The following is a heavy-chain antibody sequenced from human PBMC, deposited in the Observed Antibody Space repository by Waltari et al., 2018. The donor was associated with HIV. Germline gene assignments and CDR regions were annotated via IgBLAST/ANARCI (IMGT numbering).Heavy chain of an antibody. V-gene: IGHV3-74*01. D-gene: IGHD1-7*01. CDR3: ARAGRDGKLPPDY. J-gene: IGHJ4*02. CDR1: GFTFSSYW. Sequence: EVQLVESGGGLVQHGGSLRLSCAASGFTFSSYWTHWVRQAPGKGLVWVSRINSDGSSTSYADSVKGRFTISRDNAKNTLYLQMNSLRAEDTAVYYCARAGRDGKLPPDYWGQGTLVTVSS. CDR2: INSDGSST.